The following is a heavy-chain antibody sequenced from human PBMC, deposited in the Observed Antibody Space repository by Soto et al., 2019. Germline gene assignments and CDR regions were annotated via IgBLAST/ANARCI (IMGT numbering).Heavy chain of an antibody. CDR2: MNPTNGNA. J-gene: IGHJ4*02. D-gene: IGHD6-19*01. CDR3: ARAVGIAVTGLAL. V-gene: IGHV1-8*01. Sequence: QERLVQSGAELRRPGASVKISCRASGYNFPSFNVNWVRQASGQGPEWLGWMNPTNGNAAFARAFQGRVTMTRDLSTDTAYLELGGLSSGDTAIYYCARAVGIAVTGLALWGPGTVVTVS. CDR1: GYNFPSFN.